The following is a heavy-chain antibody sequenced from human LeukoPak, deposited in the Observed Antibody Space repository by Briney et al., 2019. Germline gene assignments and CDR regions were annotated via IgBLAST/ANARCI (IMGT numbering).Heavy chain of an antibody. CDR2: VFYDGSNK. J-gene: IGHJ4*02. CDR1: GFTFSSYG. V-gene: IGHV3-30*18. CDR3: AKAIAARRSADY. Sequence: GRSLRLSCAASGFTFSSYGLHWVRQAPGKGLEWVAVVFYDGSNKYYADSVKGRFTISRDNSKNTLYLQMNSLRAEDTAVYYCAKAIAARRSADYWGQGTLVTVSS. D-gene: IGHD6-6*01.